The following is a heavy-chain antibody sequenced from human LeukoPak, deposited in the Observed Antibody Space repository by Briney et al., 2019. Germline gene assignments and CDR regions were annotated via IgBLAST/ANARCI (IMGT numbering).Heavy chain of an antibody. Sequence: GGSLRLSCAASGFTFSYYYMSWIRQAPGRGLEGVSYISSRWSSIYYADSVNGRFTISRDNAKNSLYLQMNSLRAEDTAVYYCATLVGADGSWGQGIMVTVAS. CDR2: ISSRWSSI. CDR3: ATLVGADGS. V-gene: IGHV3-11*01. D-gene: IGHD1-26*01. J-gene: IGHJ3*01. CDR1: GFTFSYYY.